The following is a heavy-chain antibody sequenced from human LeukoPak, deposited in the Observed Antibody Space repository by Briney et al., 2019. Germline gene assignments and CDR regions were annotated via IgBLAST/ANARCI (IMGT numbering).Heavy chain of an antibody. D-gene: IGHD6-6*01. CDR1: GYDFINYG. CDR3: ARGGPFPSGSSSREYYLDY. Sequence: GASVKVSCKASGYDFINYGISWVRQAPGQGREWMGWRSIYNGNTDYKLQGRVTMTTDTSTSTAYMEVRSLRSDDTAVYYCARGGPFPSGSSSREYYLDYWGQGTLVTVSS. V-gene: IGHV1-18*01. CDR2: RSIYNGNT. J-gene: IGHJ4*02.